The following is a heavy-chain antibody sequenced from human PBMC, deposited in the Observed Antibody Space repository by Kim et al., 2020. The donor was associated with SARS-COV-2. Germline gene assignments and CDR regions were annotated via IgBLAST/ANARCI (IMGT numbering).Heavy chain of an antibody. V-gene: IGHV1-18*01. CDR2: ISPYNGDK. J-gene: IGHJ4*02. Sequence: ASVKVSCKVSGYVFKHYGISWVRQAPGQGLEWTGWISPYNGDKKYAQTVQGRLTLTTDTSPSTAYMELRNLRSDDSAIYYCARDPETGIDYWGQGTLVTVSS. CDR1: GYVFKHYG. CDR3: ARDPETGIDY.